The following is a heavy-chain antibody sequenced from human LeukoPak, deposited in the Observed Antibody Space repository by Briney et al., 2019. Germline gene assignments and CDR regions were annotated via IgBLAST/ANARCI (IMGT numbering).Heavy chain of an antibody. CDR2: IYYSGST. CDR3: ARRGDSSGYANADDAFDI. V-gene: IGHV4-39*01. D-gene: IGHD3-22*01. CDR1: GGSISSSSYY. Sequence: SETLSLTCTVSGGSISSSSYYWGWIRQPPGKGLEWIGNIYYSGSTHYNPSLKSRVTISVDTSKNQFSLKLSSVTAADTAVYSSARRGDSSGYANADDAFDIWGQGTMVTVSS. J-gene: IGHJ3*02.